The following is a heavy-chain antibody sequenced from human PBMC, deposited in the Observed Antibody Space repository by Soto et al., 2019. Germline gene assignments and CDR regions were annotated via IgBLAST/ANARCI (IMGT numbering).Heavy chain of an antibody. Sequence: ETLSLTCTVSGGSISSYYWSWIRQPPGKGLEWIGYIYYSGSTNYNPSLKSRVTISVDTSKNQFSLKLSSVTAADTAVYYCARAKRDHAFDIWGQGTMVTVSS. CDR2: IYYSGST. J-gene: IGHJ3*02. CDR3: ARAKRDHAFDI. V-gene: IGHV4-59*01. CDR1: GGSISSYY.